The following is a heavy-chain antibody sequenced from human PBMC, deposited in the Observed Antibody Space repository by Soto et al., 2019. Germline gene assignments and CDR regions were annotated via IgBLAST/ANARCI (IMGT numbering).Heavy chain of an antibody. D-gene: IGHD3-22*01. CDR1: GFTFTDYG. Sequence: ASVKVSCKASGFTFTDYGITWVRQAPGQELEWMGRISPYNGNTNYAQNVQERVTMTTDTSTSTVYMELRSLRSDDTAVYYCAREYLDYYDTSGYYYWGQGTLVTVSS. J-gene: IGHJ4*02. CDR3: AREYLDYYDTSGYYY. V-gene: IGHV1-18*01. CDR2: ISPYNGNT.